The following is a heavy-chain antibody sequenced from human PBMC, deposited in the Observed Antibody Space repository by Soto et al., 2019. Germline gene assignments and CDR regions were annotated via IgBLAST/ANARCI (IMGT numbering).Heavy chain of an antibody. CDR2: INPSGGTT. Sequence: PVKLDCKAFGYSLTTCYIHWVRLTPGQRLEWMGVINPSGGTTTCAQEFQGRVTMTRDRSTSTVYMELSGLRSEDTAVYFCPGEPVVGANYHGLDVCRKRTTVTVSS. V-gene: IGHV1-46*01. CDR3: PGEPVVGANYHGLDV. CDR1: GYSLTTCY. J-gene: IGHJ6*01. D-gene: IGHD6-19*01.